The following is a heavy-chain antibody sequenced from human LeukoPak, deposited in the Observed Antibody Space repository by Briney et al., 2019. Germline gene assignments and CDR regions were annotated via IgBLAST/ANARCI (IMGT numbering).Heavy chain of an antibody. V-gene: IGHV3-53*01. CDR3: ARDWGSYSLAHAFDI. D-gene: IGHD1-26*01. Sequence: GGSLRLSCAASRFTVSSNYMSWVRQAPGKGLEWVSVIYSGGSTYYADSVKGRFTSSRDNSKNTLYLQMNSLRAEDTAVYYCARDWGSYSLAHAFDIWGQGTMVTVSS. J-gene: IGHJ3*02. CDR1: RFTVSSNY. CDR2: IYSGGST.